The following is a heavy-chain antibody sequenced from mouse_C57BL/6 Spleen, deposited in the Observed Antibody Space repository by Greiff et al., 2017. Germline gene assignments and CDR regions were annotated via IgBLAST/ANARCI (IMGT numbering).Heavy chain of an antibody. CDR3: ARGDSNYGY. J-gene: IGHJ3*01. D-gene: IGHD2-5*01. Sequence: VQLQQSGAELVRPGTSVKVSCKASGYAFTNYLIEWVKQRPGQGLEWIGVINPGSGGTNYNEKFKGKATLTADKSSSTAYMQLSSLTTEDSAVYFCARGDSNYGYWGQGTLVTVSA. CDR1: GYAFTNYL. V-gene: IGHV1-54*01. CDR2: INPGSGGT.